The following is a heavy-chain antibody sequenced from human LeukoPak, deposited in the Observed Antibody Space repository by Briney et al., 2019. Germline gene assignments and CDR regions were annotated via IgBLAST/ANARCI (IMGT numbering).Heavy chain of an antibody. Sequence: PSETLSLTCAVFGQSFSDHYWSWIRQPPGKGLEWIGEINHGGSTNYNPSLKSRVTISVDTSKNQFSLKLSSVTAADTAVYYCARADSSSFDYWGQGTLVTVSS. CDR3: ARADSSSFDY. J-gene: IGHJ4*02. V-gene: IGHV4-34*01. CDR1: GQSFSDHY. CDR2: INHGGST. D-gene: IGHD6-13*01.